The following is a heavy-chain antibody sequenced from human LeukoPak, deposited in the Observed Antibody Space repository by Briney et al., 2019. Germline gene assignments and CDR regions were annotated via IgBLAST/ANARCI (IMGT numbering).Heavy chain of an antibody. D-gene: IGHD1-7*01. V-gene: IGHV4-59*01. CDR2: IYYSGST. J-gene: IGHJ5*02. Sequence: PSETLSLTCTVSGGSISSYYWSWIRQPPGKGLEWIGYIYYSGSTNYNPSLKSRVTISVDTSKNQLSLKLSSVTAADTAVYYCARGGTTTSRWLDPWGQGTLATVSS. CDR3: ARGGTTTSRWLDP. CDR1: GGSISSYY.